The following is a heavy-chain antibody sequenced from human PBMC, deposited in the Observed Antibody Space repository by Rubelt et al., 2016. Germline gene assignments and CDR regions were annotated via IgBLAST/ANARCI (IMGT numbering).Heavy chain of an antibody. Sequence: TSYWIGWVRQMPGKGLEWMGIIYPGDSDTRYSPSFQGQVTISADKSISTAYLQWSSLKASDTAMYYCARVGHAYGDYERYYYYGMDVWGQGTTVTVSS. CDR1: TSYW. J-gene: IGHJ6*02. D-gene: IGHD4-17*01. CDR2: IYPGDSDT. CDR3: ARVGHAYGDYERYYYYGMDV. V-gene: IGHV5-51*01.